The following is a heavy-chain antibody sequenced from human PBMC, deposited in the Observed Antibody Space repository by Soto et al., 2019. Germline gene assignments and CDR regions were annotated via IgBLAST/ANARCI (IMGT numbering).Heavy chain of an antibody. D-gene: IGHD4-17*01. V-gene: IGHV4-59*01. CDR1: GGSIRDYF. CDR3: ARVGGDDFGDSGGFDF. J-gene: IGHJ4*02. Sequence: QVQLQESGPGLVKPSETLSLTCTVSGGSIRDYFWTWIRQPPGKGLEWIGYIYYSGRTKYNPSLKSRVSISVDTPKNRFSLQLRSVTSADTAVYYCARVGGDDFGDSGGFDFWGQGTLVTVSS. CDR2: IYYSGRT.